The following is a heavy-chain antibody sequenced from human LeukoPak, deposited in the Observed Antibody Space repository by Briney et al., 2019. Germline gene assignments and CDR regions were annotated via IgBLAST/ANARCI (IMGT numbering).Heavy chain of an antibody. CDR1: GDSVSSNSAA. J-gene: IGHJ6*03. Sequence: SQTLSLTCAISGDSVSSNSAAWNWIRQSPSRGLEWLGRTYYRSKWYNDYAVSVKSRITINPDTSKNQFSLQLNSVTPEDTAVYYCARVTGAAAGKSFGRQAAYYYYMDVWGKGTTVTVSS. CDR2: TYYRSKWYN. D-gene: IGHD6-13*01. CDR3: ARVTGAAAGKSFGRQAAYYYYMDV. V-gene: IGHV6-1*01.